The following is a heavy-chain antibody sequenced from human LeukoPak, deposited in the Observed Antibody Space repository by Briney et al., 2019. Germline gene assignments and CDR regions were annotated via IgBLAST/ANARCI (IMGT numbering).Heavy chain of an antibody. V-gene: IGHV4-4*07. Sequence: SETLSLTCSVSGGSISSYYWSWIRQPAGKGLEWVGRIHTSGSTNYNPSLKSRVTMSVDTSKNQFSLKLSSVTAADTALYYCARATLRLGDLSLSNYFDPWGQGTRVTVSS. CDR2: IHTSGST. J-gene: IGHJ5*02. D-gene: IGHD3-16*02. CDR1: GGSISSYY. CDR3: ARATLRLGDLSLSNYFDP.